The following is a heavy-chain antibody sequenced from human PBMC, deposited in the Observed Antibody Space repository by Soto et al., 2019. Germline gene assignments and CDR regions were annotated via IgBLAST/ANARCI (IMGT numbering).Heavy chain of an antibody. CDR2: ISAYNGNT. D-gene: IGHD5-18*01. Sequence: GASVKVSCKASGYTFTSYGISWVRQAPGQGLEWMGWISAYNGNTNYAQKLQSRVTMTTDTSTSTAYMELRSLRSDDTAVYYCARDLGYSYGYFYYYGMDVWGQGTTVTVSS. CDR1: GYTFTSYG. V-gene: IGHV1-18*01. J-gene: IGHJ6*02. CDR3: ARDLGYSYGYFYYYGMDV.